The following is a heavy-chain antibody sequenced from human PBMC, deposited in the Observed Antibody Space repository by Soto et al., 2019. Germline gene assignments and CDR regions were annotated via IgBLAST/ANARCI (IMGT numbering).Heavy chain of an antibody. Sequence: AASGFTFSTYGMHWVRQAPGKGLEWVAVTSYEGSSKHYADSVQGRFTISRDNSKNTLYLQMNSLRAGDTAVYYCAKDLYASGSAPDHWGQGTLVTVSS. CDR3: AKDLYASGSAPDH. CDR1: GFTFSTYG. V-gene: IGHV3-30*18. J-gene: IGHJ4*02. D-gene: IGHD3-10*01. CDR2: TSYEGSSK.